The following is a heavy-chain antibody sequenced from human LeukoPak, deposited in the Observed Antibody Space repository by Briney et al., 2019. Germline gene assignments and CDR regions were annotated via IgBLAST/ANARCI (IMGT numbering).Heavy chain of an antibody. Sequence: ASVKVSCKASGYTFTSYDINWVRQATGQGLEWMGWTNPNSGNTGYAQKFQGRVTITRNTSISTAYMELSSLRSEDTAVYYCARGGITYSSSWYRGNWFDPWGQGTLVTVSS. V-gene: IGHV1-8*03. CDR3: ARGGITYSSSWYRGNWFDP. J-gene: IGHJ5*02. CDR2: TNPNSGNT. D-gene: IGHD6-13*01. CDR1: GYTFTSYD.